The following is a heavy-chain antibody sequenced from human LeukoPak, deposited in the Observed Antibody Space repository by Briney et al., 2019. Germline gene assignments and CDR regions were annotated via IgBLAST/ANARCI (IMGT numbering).Heavy chain of an antibody. CDR2: ISGSGDNT. D-gene: IGHD6-19*01. J-gene: IGHJ4*02. CDR3: AKRSGYTTGWFFDF. V-gene: IGHV3-23*01. CDR1: GFTFSTYA. Sequence: GGSLRLSCAASGFTFSTYAMAWVRQAPGKGLEWVSSISGSGDNTYYAESVKGRFTISRDNSKNTLFLQTNSLRAEDTAVFYCAKRSGYTTGWFFDFWGQGTLVTVSS.